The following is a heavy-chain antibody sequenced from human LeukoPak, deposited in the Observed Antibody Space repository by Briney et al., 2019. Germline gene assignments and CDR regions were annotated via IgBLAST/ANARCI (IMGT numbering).Heavy chain of an antibody. V-gene: IGHV3-11*06. D-gene: IGHD4-11*01. Sequence: PGGSLRLSCAASGFTFSDYYMSWIRQAPGKGLEWVSYISSSSSYTNYADSVKGRFTISRDNAKNSLYLQMNSLRAEDTAVYYCARDPRDSNHYGTYYYYGMDVWGQGTTVTVSS. J-gene: IGHJ6*02. CDR3: ARDPRDSNHYGTYYYYGMDV. CDR2: ISSSSSYT. CDR1: GFTFSDYY.